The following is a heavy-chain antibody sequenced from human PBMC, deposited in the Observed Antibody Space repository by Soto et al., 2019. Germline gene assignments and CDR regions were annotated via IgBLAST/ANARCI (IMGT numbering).Heavy chain of an antibody. CDR2: IIPIFGTA. J-gene: IGHJ4*01. CDR3: ARAWYYDSSGYLVC. Sequence: MIWVRPFIGQGLEWMGGIIPIFGTANYAWKFQGRVTITADESTSTAYMELSSLRSADTAVYYCARAWYYDSSGYLVCWGNGTLVIV. V-gene: IGHV1-69*01. D-gene: IGHD3-22*01.